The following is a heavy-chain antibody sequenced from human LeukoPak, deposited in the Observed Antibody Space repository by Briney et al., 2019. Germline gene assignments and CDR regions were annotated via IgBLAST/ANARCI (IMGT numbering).Heavy chain of an antibody. CDR2: INHSGST. V-gene: IGHV4-34*01. CDR1: GGSFSGYY. D-gene: IGHD2-15*01. J-gene: IGHJ4*02. CDR3: ARGAASVGYFEY. Sequence: SETLSLTCAVYGGSFSGYYWSWIRQPPGKGLEWIGEINHSGSTNYNPSLKSRVTISVDKSKNQLSLKLNSVIAADTAIYYCARGAASVGYFEYWGQGTLVAVSS.